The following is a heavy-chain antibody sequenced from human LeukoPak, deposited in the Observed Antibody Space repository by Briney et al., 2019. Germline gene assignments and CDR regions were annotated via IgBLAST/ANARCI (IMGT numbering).Heavy chain of an antibody. V-gene: IGHV4-59*11. J-gene: IGHJ4*02. CDR1: GGAIRSHY. CDR3: ARDRGDYDSSGYYGYFDY. D-gene: IGHD3-22*01. Sequence: SETLSLTCTVSGGAIRSHYWSWIRQPPGKGLEWIGYIYYSGSTNYNPSLKSRVTISVDTSKNQFSLKLSSVTAADTAVYYCARDRGDYDSSGYYGYFDYWGQGALVTVSS. CDR2: IYYSGST.